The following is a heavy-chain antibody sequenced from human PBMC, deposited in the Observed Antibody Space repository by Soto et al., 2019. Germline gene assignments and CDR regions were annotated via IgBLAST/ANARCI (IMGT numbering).Heavy chain of an antibody. D-gene: IGHD6-25*01. CDR2: IYYSGST. CDR1: GGSISSGDYY. V-gene: IGHV4-30-4*01. Sequence: TLSLTCTVSGGSISSGDYYWSWIRQPPGKGLEWIGYIYYSGSTYYNPSLKSRVTISVDTSKNQFSLKLSSVTAADTAVYYCARGSRAATRPFDPWGQGTLVTVSS. CDR3: ARGSRAATRPFDP. J-gene: IGHJ5*02.